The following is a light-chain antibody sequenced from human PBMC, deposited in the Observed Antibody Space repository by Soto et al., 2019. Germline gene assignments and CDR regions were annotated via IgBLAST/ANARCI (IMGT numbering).Light chain of an antibody. CDR1: SGDVGGYKY. CDR2: EVT. Sequence: QSVLTQPAAVSGSPGQSITISCAGTSGDVGGYKYVSWYQQHPGKAPKHIIYEVTNRPSGVSKRFSGSKSGNTASLTISGLQTEDEADYYCSSYTFRSPLGVFGTGTKVTVL. V-gene: IGLV2-14*03. CDR3: SSYTFRSPLGV. J-gene: IGLJ1*01.